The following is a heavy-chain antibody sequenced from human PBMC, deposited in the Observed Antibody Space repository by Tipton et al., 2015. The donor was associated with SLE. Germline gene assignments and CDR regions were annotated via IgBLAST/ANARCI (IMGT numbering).Heavy chain of an antibody. V-gene: IGHV4-34*01. CDR3: ARVSGYCSGGSCYSGWYFDL. CDR1: AGSFGGYY. D-gene: IGHD2-15*01. J-gene: IGHJ2*01. CDR2: INHSGST. Sequence: TLSLTCAVYAGSFGGYYWSWIRQSPGKGLEWIGEINHSGSTNYNPSLKSRVTISVDTSKNQFSLKLSSVTAADTAVYYCARVSGYCSGGSCYSGWYFDLWGRGTLVTVSS.